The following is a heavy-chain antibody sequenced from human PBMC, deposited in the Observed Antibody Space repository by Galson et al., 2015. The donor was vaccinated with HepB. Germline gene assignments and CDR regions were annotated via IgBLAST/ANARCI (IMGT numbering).Heavy chain of an antibody. V-gene: IGHV6-1*01. CDR1: GDSASSNSAA. CDR3: ARVQVGAGKNWFDP. D-gene: IGHD1-26*01. CDR2: TYYRSKWYN. Sequence: CAISGDSASSNSAAWIWIRQSPSRGLEWLGRTYYRSKWYNDYAVSVRSRITINPDTSNNQFSLQLNSVTPEDTAVYYCARVQVGAGKNWFDPWGQGTLVTVSS. J-gene: IGHJ5*02.